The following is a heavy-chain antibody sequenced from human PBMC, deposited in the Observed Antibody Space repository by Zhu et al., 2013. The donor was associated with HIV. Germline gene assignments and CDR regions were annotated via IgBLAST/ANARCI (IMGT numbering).Heavy chain of an antibody. D-gene: IGHD3-22*01. J-gene: IGHJ4*02. CDR3: ARGAGYDSSGYYNDY. Sequence: QVQLVQSGAEVKKPGASVKVSCKASGHTFNDYYIHFIRQAPGQGLEWMGYIKVDRRDTDYSQKFQGRVTMTRDTSIITAYMEVSRLRSDDTAVYYCARGAGYDSSGYYNDYWGQGTLVTVSS. CDR2: IKVDRRDT. CDR1: GHTFNDYY. V-gene: IGHV1-2*02.